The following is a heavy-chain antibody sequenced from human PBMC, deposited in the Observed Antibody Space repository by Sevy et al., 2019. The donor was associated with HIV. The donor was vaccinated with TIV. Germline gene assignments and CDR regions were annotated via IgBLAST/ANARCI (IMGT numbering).Heavy chain of an antibody. J-gene: IGHJ5*02. CDR1: GYTFTSYD. V-gene: IGHV1-8*01. CDR2: MNPNSGNT. CDR3: ARGGHTYVDVVATSKEDWFDP. D-gene: IGHD5-12*01. Sequence: ASVKVSCKASGYTFTSYDINWVRQATGQGLEWMGWMNPNSGNTGYAQKFQGRVTMTRNTSISTAYMELSSLRSEDTAVYYWARGGHTYVDVVATSKEDWFDPWGQGTMVTVSS.